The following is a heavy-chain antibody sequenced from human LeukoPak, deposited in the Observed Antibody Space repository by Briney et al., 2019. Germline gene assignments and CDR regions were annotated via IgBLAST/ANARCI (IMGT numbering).Heavy chain of an antibody. CDR2: ISGSGLST. V-gene: IGHV3-23*01. CDR3: ATKPTYYYGSSSYSKYDY. D-gene: IGHD3-22*01. Sequence: GGSLRLSCAASGFTFSSYAMGLVRQAPGKGLEWVSAISGSGLSTYYADSVKGRFTISRDNSRNTLYLQMNSLRAEDTAVYYCATKPTYYYGSSSYSKYDYWGQGTLVTVSS. J-gene: IGHJ4*02. CDR1: GFTFSSYA.